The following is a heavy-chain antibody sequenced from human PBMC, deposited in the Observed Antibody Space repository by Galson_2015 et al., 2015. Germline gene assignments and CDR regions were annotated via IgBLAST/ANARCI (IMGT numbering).Heavy chain of an antibody. CDR1: GGSISSGSYY. Sequence: LSLTCTVSGGSISSGSYYWSWIRQPAGKGLEWIGRIYTSGSTNYNPSLKSRVTISVDTSKNQFSLKLSSVTAADTAVYYCARYVPYRSWFDPWGQGTLVTVSS. J-gene: IGHJ5*02. D-gene: IGHD1-26*01. CDR2: IYTSGST. V-gene: IGHV4-61*02. CDR3: ARYVPYRSWFDP.